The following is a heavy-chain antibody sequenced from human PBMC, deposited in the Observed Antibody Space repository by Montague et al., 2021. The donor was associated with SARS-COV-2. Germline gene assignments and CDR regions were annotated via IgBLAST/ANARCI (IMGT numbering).Heavy chain of an antibody. CDR3: ARCGDQRWFGGSVCYFDY. CDR2: IYRSGAT. CDR1: GGSINSGGYS. V-gene: IGHV4-30-2*01. D-gene: IGHD3-10*01. Sequence: TLSLTCAVSGGSINSGGYSWSWIRQPPGKGLEWIGCIYRSGATXYXXXXRXRVTMSVDRTQNHLYLRLTSVTAADTAVYYCARCGDQRWFGGSVCYFDYWGQGTLVTVSS. J-gene: IGHJ4*02.